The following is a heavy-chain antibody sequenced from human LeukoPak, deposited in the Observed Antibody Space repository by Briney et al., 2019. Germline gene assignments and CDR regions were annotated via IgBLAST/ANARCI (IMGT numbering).Heavy chain of an antibody. V-gene: IGHV1-58*01. CDR1: GFTFTSSA. CDR3: AALPLGYYDSSGYYPDGDY. Sequence: ASVKVSCKASGFTFTSSAVQWVRQARGQRLEWIGWIVVGSGNTNYAQKFQERVTITRDMSTSTAYMELSSLRSEDTAVYYCAALPLGYYDSSGYYPDGDYWGQGTLVTVSS. J-gene: IGHJ4*02. CDR2: IVVGSGNT. D-gene: IGHD3-22*01.